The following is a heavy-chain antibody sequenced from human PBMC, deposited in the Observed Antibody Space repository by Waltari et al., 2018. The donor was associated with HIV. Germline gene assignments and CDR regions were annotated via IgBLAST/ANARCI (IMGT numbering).Heavy chain of an antibody. CDR3: ARSGSYRGYFDY. V-gene: IGHV4-59*01. D-gene: IGHD1-26*01. J-gene: IGHJ4*02. CDR2: IYYSGST. Sequence: VQLQESGPGLVKPSATLSLTCTVSGGSISSSYWSWIRQPPGKGLEWIGYIYYSGSTNYNPSLKSRVTISVDTSKNQFSLKLSSVTAADTAVYYCARSGSYRGYFDYWGQGTLVTVSS. CDR1: GGSISSSY.